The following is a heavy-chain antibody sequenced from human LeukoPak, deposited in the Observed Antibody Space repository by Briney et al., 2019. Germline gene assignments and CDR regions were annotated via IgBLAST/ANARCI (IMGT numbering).Heavy chain of an antibody. CDR1: GYTFTGYY. D-gene: IGHD6-13*01. V-gene: IGHV1-2*06. CDR3: ARGSSSSWDFDY. CDR2: INPNSGGT. Sequence: ASVKVSCKASGYTFTGYYMHWVRQAPGQGLEWMGRINPNSGGTNYAQKFQGRVTTTRDTSISTAYMELSRLRSDDTAVYYCARGSSSSWDFDYWGQGTLVTVSS. J-gene: IGHJ4*02.